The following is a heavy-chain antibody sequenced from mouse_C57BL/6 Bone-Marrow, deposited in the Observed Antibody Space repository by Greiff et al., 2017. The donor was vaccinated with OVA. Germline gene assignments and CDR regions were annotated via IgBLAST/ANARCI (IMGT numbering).Heavy chain of an antibody. D-gene: IGHD2-4*01. CDR3: TNSYYDYDVGVQDY. CDR1: GYTFTDYE. Sequence: QVQLQQSGAELVRPGASVTLSCKASGYTFTDYEMHWVKQTPVHGLEWIGAIDPETGGTAYNQKFKGKAILTADKSSGTAYMELRSLTSEDSAVYYCTNSYYDYDVGVQDYWGQGTSVTVSS. CDR2: IDPETGGT. J-gene: IGHJ4*01. V-gene: IGHV1-15*01.